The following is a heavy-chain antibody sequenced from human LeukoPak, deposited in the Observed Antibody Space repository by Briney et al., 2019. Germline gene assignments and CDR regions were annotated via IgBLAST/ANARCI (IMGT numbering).Heavy chain of an antibody. V-gene: IGHV1-24*01. J-gene: IGHJ4*02. Sequence: ASVKVSCKVSGYTLTELSMHWVRQAPGKGLEWMGGFDPEDGETIYAQKFQGRVTMTEDTSTDTAYMELSSLRSEDTAVYYCATDHPRIYPWGYWGQGTLVTVSS. CDR2: FDPEDGET. CDR1: GYTLTELS. D-gene: IGHD3-16*01. CDR3: ATDHPRIYPWGY.